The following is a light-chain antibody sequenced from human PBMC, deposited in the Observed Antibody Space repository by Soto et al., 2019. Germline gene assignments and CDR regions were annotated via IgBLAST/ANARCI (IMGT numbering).Light chain of an antibody. CDR2: EVT. CDR1: SSDVGAYNY. Sequence: QSVPTQPASVSGSPGQSITISCTGTSSDVGAYNYVSWYQQFPGKAPKLMIYEVTNRPSGVSNRFSGSKSGNTASLTIPGLQAEDEGDYYCTSFTTSSTYVFGTGTKVTV. CDR3: TSFTTSSTYV. V-gene: IGLV2-14*01. J-gene: IGLJ1*01.